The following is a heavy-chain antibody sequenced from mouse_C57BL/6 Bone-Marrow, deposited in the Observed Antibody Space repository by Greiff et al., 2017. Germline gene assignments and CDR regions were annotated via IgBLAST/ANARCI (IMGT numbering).Heavy chain of an antibody. CDR2: IDPSDSET. CDR3: ARVPDGLWLRLGYFDY. D-gene: IGHD2-2*01. CDR1: GYTFTSYW. V-gene: IGHV1-52*01. Sequence: QVQLKQPGAELVRPGSSVKLSCKASGYTFTSYWMHWVKQRPIQGLEWIGNIDPSDSETHYNQKFKDKATLTVDKSSSTAYMQLSSLTSEDSAVYYCARVPDGLWLRLGYFDYWGQGTTLTVSS. J-gene: IGHJ2*01.